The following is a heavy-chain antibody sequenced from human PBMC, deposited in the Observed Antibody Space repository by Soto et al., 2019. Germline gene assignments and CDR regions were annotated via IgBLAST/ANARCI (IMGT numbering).Heavy chain of an antibody. Sequence: NPSETLSLTCTVSGGSISSGGYYWSWIRQHPGKGLEWIGYIYYSGSTYYNTSLKSRVTISVDTSKNQFSLKLSSVTAADTAVYYCATSRLRSLLGLWGQGTLVTVSS. V-gene: IGHV4-31*03. CDR3: ATSRLRSLLGL. CDR2: IYYSGST. D-gene: IGHD3-16*01. CDR1: GGSISSGGYY. J-gene: IGHJ4*02.